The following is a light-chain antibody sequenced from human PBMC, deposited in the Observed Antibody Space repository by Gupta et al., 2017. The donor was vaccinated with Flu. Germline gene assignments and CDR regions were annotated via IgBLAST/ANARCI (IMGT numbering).Light chain of an antibody. CDR3: QQYDSTPRT. J-gene: IGKJ1*01. Sequence: DIVMTQSPDSLAVSLGGRATINCKSSQSVLHSSNNKNYLAWYQQKPGQPPKLLIYWASTRESGVPDRFSGSGSGTDFTLTISSLQAEDVAVYYCQQYDSTPRTFGQGTKVEIK. CDR1: QSVLHSSNNKNY. V-gene: IGKV4-1*01. CDR2: WAS.